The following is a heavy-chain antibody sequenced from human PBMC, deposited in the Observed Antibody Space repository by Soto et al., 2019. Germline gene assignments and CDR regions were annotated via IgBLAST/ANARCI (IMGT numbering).Heavy chain of an antibody. D-gene: IGHD3-10*01. CDR2: ISGSGGST. Sequence: EVQLLESGGGLVQPGGSLRLSCAASGFTFSSYAMSWVRQAPGKGLEWVSAISGSGGSTYYADSVKGRFTISRDNSKNTLYLQMNSLRAEDMAVYYCAKVSGVLKLSFDYWRQGTLVTVSS. V-gene: IGHV3-23*01. CDR1: GFTFSSYA. J-gene: IGHJ4*02. CDR3: AKVSGVLKLSFDY.